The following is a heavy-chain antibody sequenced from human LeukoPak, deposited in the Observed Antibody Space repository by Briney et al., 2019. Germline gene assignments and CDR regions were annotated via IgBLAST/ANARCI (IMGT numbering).Heavy chain of an antibody. CDR3: TRDRAGTTVDY. CDR1: GYTFTGYY. J-gene: IGHJ4*02. D-gene: IGHD1-7*01. CDR2: IDPNSGGT. V-gene: IGHV1-2*02. Sequence: ASVKVSCKASGYTFTGYYMHWVRQAPGQGLEWMGWIDPNSGGTNYAQKFQGRVTMTRDTSISTAYMELSRLRYDDTAVYYCTRDRAGTTVDYWGQGTLVTVSS.